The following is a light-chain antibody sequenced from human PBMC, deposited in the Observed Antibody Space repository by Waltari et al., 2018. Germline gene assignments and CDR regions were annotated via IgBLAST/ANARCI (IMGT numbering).Light chain of an antibody. CDR3: SSYTSGTTVV. J-gene: IGLJ2*01. Sequence: QSALTQPPSVSGSPGQSVTISCTGTSRDFGSYNHVSWYQQPPGTAPKLMIYEVSNRPSGVPDRFSGSKSGNTASLTISGLQTEDEADYYCSSYTSGTTVVFGGGTKLTVL. V-gene: IGLV2-18*02. CDR1: SRDFGSYNH. CDR2: EVS.